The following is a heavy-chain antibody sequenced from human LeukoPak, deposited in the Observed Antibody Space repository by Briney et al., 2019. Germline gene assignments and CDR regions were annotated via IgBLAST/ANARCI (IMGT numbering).Heavy chain of an antibody. Sequence: SETLSLTCTVSGGSISSSSYYWGWIRQPPGKGLEWIGSIYYSGSTYYNPSLKSRVTISVDTSKNQFSLKLSSVTAADTAVYYCARYGATPATYFDSWGQGTLVTVSS. D-gene: IGHD1-26*01. CDR1: GGSISSSSYY. V-gene: IGHV4-39*07. CDR3: ARYGATPATYFDS. CDR2: IYYSGST. J-gene: IGHJ4*02.